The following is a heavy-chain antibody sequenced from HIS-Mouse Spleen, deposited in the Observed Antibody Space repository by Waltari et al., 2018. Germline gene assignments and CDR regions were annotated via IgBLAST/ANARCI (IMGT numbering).Heavy chain of an antibody. J-gene: IGHJ6*02. Sequence: EVQLVESGGGLVKPGGSLRLSCAASGFTFSSYSINCDRQAPGKGLEWVSSVSSSGSYIYSADSAKGRFTISRDNAKTSLYRQMNSLRAEDTAVYYCARGTVTTINYGMDVWGQGTTVTVSS. CDR1: GFTFSSYS. D-gene: IGHD4-4*01. CDR3: ARGTVTTINYGMDV. CDR2: VSSSGSYI. V-gene: IGHV3-21*01.